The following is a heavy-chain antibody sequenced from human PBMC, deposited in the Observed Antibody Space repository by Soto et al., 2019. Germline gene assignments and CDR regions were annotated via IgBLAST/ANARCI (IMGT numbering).Heavy chain of an antibody. D-gene: IGHD3-16*01. J-gene: IGHJ6*02. CDR3: ARHYICRGGDCYYYGMDV. V-gene: IGHV5-10-1*01. CDR2: IDPSDSYI. CDR1: GYSFTKYW. Sequence: GESLKISCKGSGYSFTKYWISWVRQMPGKGLEWMGRIDPSDSYINYSPSFQGHVTISADKSINTAYLQWSSLRASDTAIYYCARHYICRGGDCYYYGMDVWGQGTTVTVS.